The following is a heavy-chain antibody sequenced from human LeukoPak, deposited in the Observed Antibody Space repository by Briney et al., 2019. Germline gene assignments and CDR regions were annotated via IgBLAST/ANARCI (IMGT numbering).Heavy chain of an antibody. CDR3: ARGGIQVFGIDEFDY. J-gene: IGHJ4*02. D-gene: IGHD5-18*01. CDR1: GFNFIDYD. Sequence: QSGGSLRLSCVASGFNFIDYDMHWVRQVIGKGLEWVSAIGIRGDTHYSGSVKGRFTISRENAESSLYLQMNSLRAEDTAVYYCARGGIQVFGIDEFDYWGQGTLVTVSS. V-gene: IGHV3-13*01. CDR2: IGIRGDT.